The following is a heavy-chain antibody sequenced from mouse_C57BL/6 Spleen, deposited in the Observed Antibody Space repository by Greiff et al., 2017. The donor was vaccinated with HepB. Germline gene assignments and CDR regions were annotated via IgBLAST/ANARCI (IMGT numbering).Heavy chain of an antibody. D-gene: IGHD2-5*01. Sequence: EVQLQQSGPELVKPGASVKISCKASGYTFTDYYMNWVKQSHGKSLEWIGDINPNNGGTSYNQKFKGKATLTVDKSSSTAYMELRSLTSEDSAVYYCARSAYYNNSYFDYWGQGTTLTVSS. J-gene: IGHJ2*01. CDR1: GYTFTDYY. CDR2: INPNNGGT. CDR3: ARSAYYNNSYFDY. V-gene: IGHV1-26*01.